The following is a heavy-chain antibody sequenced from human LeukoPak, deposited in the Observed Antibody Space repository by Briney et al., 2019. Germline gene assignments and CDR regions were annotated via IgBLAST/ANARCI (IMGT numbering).Heavy chain of an antibody. J-gene: IGHJ4*02. CDR2: INPNSGGT. V-gene: IGHV1-2*02. D-gene: IGHD6-13*01. Sequence: ASVKVSFKASGYTFTGYYMHWVRQAPGQGLEWTGWINPNSGGTNYAQKFQGRVTMTRDTSISTAYMELSRLRSDDTAVYYCARVSYSSIPLWGQGTLVTVSS. CDR1: GYTFTGYY. CDR3: ARVSYSSIPL.